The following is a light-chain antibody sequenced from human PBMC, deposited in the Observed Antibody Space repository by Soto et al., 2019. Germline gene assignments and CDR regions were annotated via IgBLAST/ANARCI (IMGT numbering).Light chain of an antibody. V-gene: IGLV6-57*04. J-gene: IGLJ1*01. CDR2: ETY. CDR1: SGSIADSY. Sequence: NFMLTQPHSVSESPGKTVTISCTRSSGSIADSYVQWYQQRPGSAPTTMIYETYQRPSGVPDRFSGSKSGTSASLAITGLQADDEADYYCQSSDSRLSGSDVFGTGTKLTVL. CDR3: QSSDSRLSGSDV.